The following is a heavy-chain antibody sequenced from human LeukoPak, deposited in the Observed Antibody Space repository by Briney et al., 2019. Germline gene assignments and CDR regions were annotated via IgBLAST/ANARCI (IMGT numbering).Heavy chain of an antibody. D-gene: IGHD6-13*01. CDR3: ASLYSSSWYRSTNWFDP. CDR1: DYSISSGHY. V-gene: IGHV4-38-2*02. CDR2: IYHGGST. J-gene: IGHJ5*02. Sequence: SETLSLNCSVSDYSISSGHYWAWIRQPPGKGLEWIGSIYHGGSTYYNPSLKSRVTISVDTSKNQFSLKLSSVTAADTAVYYCASLYSSSWYRSTNWFDPWGQGTLVTVSS.